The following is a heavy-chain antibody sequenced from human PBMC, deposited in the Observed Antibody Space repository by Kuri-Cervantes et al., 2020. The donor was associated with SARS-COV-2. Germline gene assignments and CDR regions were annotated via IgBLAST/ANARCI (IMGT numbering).Heavy chain of an antibody. V-gene: IGHV4-34*01. CDR3: VRDGDHWNFDY. J-gene: IGHJ4*02. Sequence: ESLKISCAVYGGSFSGYYWSWIRQPPGKGLEWIGEINHSGSTNHNPSLKSRVTISVDTSKNQFSLKMRSVTAEDTAVYYCVRDGDHWNFDYWGQGTLVTVSS. CDR2: INHSGST. CDR1: GGSFSGYY. D-gene: IGHD1-1*01.